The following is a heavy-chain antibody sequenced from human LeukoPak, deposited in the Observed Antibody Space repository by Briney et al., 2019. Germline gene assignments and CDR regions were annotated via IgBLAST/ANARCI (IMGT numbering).Heavy chain of an antibody. Sequence: KPSETLSLTCIVSGGSISSSSNYYWGWIRQPPGKGLEWIGSIYYSRSAYYNPSLKSRVTISVDTSKNQFSLKLSSVTAADTAVYYCARHSGSSRFDYWGQGTLVTVSS. V-gene: IGHV4-39*01. CDR1: GGSISSSSNYY. D-gene: IGHD1-26*01. CDR3: ARHSGSSRFDY. CDR2: IYYSRSA. J-gene: IGHJ4*02.